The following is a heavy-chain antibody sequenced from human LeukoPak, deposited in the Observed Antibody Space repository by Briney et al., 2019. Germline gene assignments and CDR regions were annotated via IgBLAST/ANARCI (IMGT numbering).Heavy chain of an antibody. V-gene: IGHV3-30*04. CDR1: GFTFSSYA. Sequence: GGSLRLSCAASGFTFSSYAMHWVRQAPGKGLEWVAVISYDGSNKYYADSVKGRFTISRDNSKNTLYLQMNSLRAEDTAVYYCARSGGSLFDYWGQGTLVTVSS. CDR2: ISYDGSNK. J-gene: IGHJ4*02. D-gene: IGHD1-26*01. CDR3: ARSGGSLFDY.